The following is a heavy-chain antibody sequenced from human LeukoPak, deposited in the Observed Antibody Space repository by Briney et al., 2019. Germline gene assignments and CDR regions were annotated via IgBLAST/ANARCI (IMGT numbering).Heavy chain of an antibody. V-gene: IGHV1-2*06. CDR1: GYTFTGYY. J-gene: IGHJ5*02. Sequence: ASVKVSCKASGYTFTGYYVNWVRQAPGQGLEWMGRINPNSGGTKYAQKFQGRVTMTRDTSISTAYMELSRLRSDDTAVYYCAIVINYYDSSGYYNDNWLDPWGQGTLVTVSS. D-gene: IGHD3-22*01. CDR3: AIVINYYDSSGYYNDNWLDP. CDR2: INPNSGGT.